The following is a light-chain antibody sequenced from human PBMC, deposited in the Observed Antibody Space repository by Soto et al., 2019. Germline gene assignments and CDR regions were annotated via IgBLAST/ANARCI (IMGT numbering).Light chain of an antibody. CDR1: TGDVTSGHY. CDR2: DTS. J-gene: IGLJ3*02. CDR3: LLAYGSIRV. Sequence: QTVVTQEPSLTVSPGGTVTLTCGSSTGDVTSGHYPYWFQQKPGQAPRTLIYDTSSKNSWTPARFSGSILGGKAALTLSGAQPEDETDYYCLLAYGSIRVFGGGTKPTVL. V-gene: IGLV7-46*01.